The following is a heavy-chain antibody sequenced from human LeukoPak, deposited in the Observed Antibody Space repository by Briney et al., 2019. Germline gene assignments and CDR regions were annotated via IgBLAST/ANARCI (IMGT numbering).Heavy chain of an antibody. J-gene: IGHJ5*02. Sequence: GESLRLSCAASGFSFSNYWMHWVRQAPGKGLVWVSRINSDGSSTTYADSVKGRFTISRDNAKNTLYLQMNSLRAEDTAVYYCARDGVEFYNWFDPWGQGTLVTVSS. V-gene: IGHV3-74*01. D-gene: IGHD2-21*01. CDR2: INSDGSST. CDR1: GFSFSNYW. CDR3: ARDGVEFYNWFDP.